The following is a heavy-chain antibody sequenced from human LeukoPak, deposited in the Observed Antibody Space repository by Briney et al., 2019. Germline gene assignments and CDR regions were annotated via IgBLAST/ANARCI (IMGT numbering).Heavy chain of an antibody. D-gene: IGHD5-18*01. J-gene: IGHJ4*02. CDR3: TTDHQSWIQLWLRY. Sequence: GGSLRLSCAASGFTFSNAWMSWVRQAPGKGLEWVGRIKSKTDGGTTDYAAPVKGRFTISRDDSKNTLYLQMNSLKTEDTAVYYYTTDHQSWIQLWLRYWGQGTLVTVSS. CDR2: IKSKTDGGTT. V-gene: IGHV3-15*01. CDR1: GFTFSNAW.